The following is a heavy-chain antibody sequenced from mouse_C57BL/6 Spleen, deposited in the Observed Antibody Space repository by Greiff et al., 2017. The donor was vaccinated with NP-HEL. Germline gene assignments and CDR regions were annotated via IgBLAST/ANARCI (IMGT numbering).Heavy chain of an antibody. CDR2: IDPEDGET. CDR3: AKAATVVAYYFDY. J-gene: IGHJ2*01. D-gene: IGHD1-1*01. V-gene: IGHV14-2*01. CDR1: GFNIKDYY. Sequence: EVQLKESGAELVKPGASVKLSCTASGFNIKDYYMHWVKQRTEQGLEWIGRIDPEDGETKYAPKFQGKATITADTSSNTAYLQLSSLTSEDTAVYYCAKAATVVAYYFDYWGQGTTLTVSS.